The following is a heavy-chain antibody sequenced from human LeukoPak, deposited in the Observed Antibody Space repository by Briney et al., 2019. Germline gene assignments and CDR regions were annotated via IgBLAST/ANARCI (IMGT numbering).Heavy chain of an antibody. CDR3: AREKQSSGWYVPNYFDY. J-gene: IGHJ4*02. Sequence: PSETPSLTCTVSGGSISSYYWSWIRQPAGKGLEWIGRIYTSGSTNYNPSLKSRVTMSVDTSKNQFSLKLSSVTAADTAVYYCAREKQSSGWYVPNYFDYWGQGTLVTVSS. D-gene: IGHD6-19*01. CDR2: IYTSGST. CDR1: GGSISSYY. V-gene: IGHV4-4*07.